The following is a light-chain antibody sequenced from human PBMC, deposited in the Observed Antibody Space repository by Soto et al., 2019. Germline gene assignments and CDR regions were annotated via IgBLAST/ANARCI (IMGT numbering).Light chain of an antibody. J-gene: IGKJ1*01. CDR2: GAS. CDR1: QSVSNDY. CDR3: QQYGTSPRT. Sequence: EIVLTQSPGTLSLSPGERATLSCRASQSVSNDYLAWYQQKPGQAPTFLIFGASRRAPGIPDRFTGSGSGADFTLTISRLEHADFAVYYCQQYGTSPRTFGQGTRVEIK. V-gene: IGKV3-20*01.